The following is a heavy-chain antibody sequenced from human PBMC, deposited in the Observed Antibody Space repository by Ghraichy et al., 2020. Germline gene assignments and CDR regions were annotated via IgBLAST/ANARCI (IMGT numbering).Heavy chain of an antibody. CDR1: GFTFSSYS. D-gene: IGHD4-23*01. CDR2: ITSSSRTK. J-gene: IGHJ6*02. CDR3: ARGSTVVRFFYYDGRDV. V-gene: IGHV3-48*02. Sequence: GGSLRLSCVGSGFTFSSYSMNWVRQSPGKGLEWVSYITSSSRTKSYADSVKGRFTISRDNAQNALYLQMNSLRDEDTAVYYCARGSTVVRFFYYDGRDVWGQGTTVTVS.